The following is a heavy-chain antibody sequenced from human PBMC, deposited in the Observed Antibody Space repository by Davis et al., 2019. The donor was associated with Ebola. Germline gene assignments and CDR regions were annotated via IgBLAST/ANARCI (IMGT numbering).Heavy chain of an antibody. Sequence: GESLKISCAASGFPFTDYWMHWVRQVPGKGLVWVARINGGGTQTFYADSVKGRLTVSRDNAKNTVFLQMDSLTVDDTGLYYCARGDMGVYLFDSWGQGALVTVSA. CDR1: GFPFTDYW. V-gene: IGHV3-74*01. J-gene: IGHJ4*02. CDR2: INGGGTQT. CDR3: ARGDMGVYLFDS. D-gene: IGHD5/OR15-5a*01.